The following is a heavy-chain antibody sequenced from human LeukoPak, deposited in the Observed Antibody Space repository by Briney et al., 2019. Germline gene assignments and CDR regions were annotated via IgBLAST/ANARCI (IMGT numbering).Heavy chain of an antibody. J-gene: IGHJ4*02. V-gene: IGHV3-15*01. CDR3: TTLAYDVHY. D-gene: IGHD3-3*01. CDR2: IMSNPAGGTT. CDR1: GGSFSGYY. Sequence: ETLSLTCAVYGGSFSGYYWSWIRQPPGKGLEWVGRIMSNPAGGTTDYGAAVKGRFTISRDDSRNLLYLHLTDVRADDTAVYYCTTLAYDVHYWGRGTLVTVSS.